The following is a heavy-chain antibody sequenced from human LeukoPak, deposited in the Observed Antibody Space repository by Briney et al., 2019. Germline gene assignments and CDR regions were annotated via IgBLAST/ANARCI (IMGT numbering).Heavy chain of an antibody. CDR2: INPNSGGT. D-gene: IGHD3-22*01. V-gene: IGHV1-2*06. Sequence: ASVKVSCKASGYTFTVYYMHWVRQAPGQGLEWMGRINPNSGGTNYAQKFQGRVTMTRDTSISTAYMELSSLRSEDTAVYYCATSSGYYPGYFGYWGQGTLVTVSS. CDR1: GYTFTVYY. J-gene: IGHJ4*02. CDR3: ATSSGYYPGYFGY.